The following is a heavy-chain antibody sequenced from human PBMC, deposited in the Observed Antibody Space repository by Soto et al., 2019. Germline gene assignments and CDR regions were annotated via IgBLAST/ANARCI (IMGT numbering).Heavy chain of an antibody. Sequence: SETLTLTCTVSGGSISSYYWSWIRQPPGKGLEWIGYIYYSGSTNYNPSLKSRVTISVDTSKNQFSLKLSSVTAADTAVYYCARQVLLWFGELSWFDYWGQGTLVTVSS. CDR2: IYYSGST. CDR3: ARQVLLWFGELSWFDY. CDR1: GGSISSYY. J-gene: IGHJ4*02. V-gene: IGHV4-59*01. D-gene: IGHD3-10*01.